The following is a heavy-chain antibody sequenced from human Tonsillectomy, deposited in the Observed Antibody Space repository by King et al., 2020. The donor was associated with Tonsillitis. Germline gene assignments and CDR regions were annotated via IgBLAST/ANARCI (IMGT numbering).Heavy chain of an antibody. CDR2: INPNSGAT. CDR3: AKGRQYDFWSGYYGY. D-gene: IGHD3-3*01. J-gene: IGHJ4*02. CDR1: GFTFTAYY. Sequence: VQLVQSGAEVKKPGASVTVSCMASGFTFTAYYLHWVRQAPGQGLEWMGWINPNSGATYYAQKFQGRVSMTMDTSIGTAYMELSRLSSDDTALYYCAKGRQYDFWSGYYGYWGQGTLVTVSS. V-gene: IGHV1-2*02.